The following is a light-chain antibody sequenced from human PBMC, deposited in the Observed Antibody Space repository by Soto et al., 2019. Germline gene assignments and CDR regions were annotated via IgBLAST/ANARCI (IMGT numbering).Light chain of an antibody. CDR1: SSNIGAGYD. Sequence: QSVVTQPPSVSGAPGQTITISCTGRSSNIGAGYDVHWYQQLPGRAPKLLIYGNNNRPSGVPDRFSGSMSGTSVSLAITGLRGQDEADYHCQSYDSSLTNAVFGGGTKLTVL. CDR3: QSYDSSLTNAV. J-gene: IGLJ2*01. CDR2: GNN. V-gene: IGLV1-40*01.